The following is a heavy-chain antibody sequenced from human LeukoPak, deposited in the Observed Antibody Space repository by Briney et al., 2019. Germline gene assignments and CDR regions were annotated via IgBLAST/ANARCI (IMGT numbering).Heavy chain of an antibody. CDR3: ARGIDDSSGPAPYHFYY. CDR2: ASSSSSYK. CDR1: GFTFTRYS. Sequence: GGSLRLSCAASGFTFTRYSLNWVRQAPGKGLEWVSLASSSSSYKYYADSVKGRFTISRGNAKNSLYLQMNSLRAEDTAIYFCARGIDDSSGPAPYHFYYWGQGTLVTVSS. V-gene: IGHV3-21*01. J-gene: IGHJ4*02. D-gene: IGHD3-22*01.